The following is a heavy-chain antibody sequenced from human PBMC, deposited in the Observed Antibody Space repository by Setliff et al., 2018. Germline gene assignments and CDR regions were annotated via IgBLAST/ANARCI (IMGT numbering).Heavy chain of an antibody. CDR1: GFTFSVNY. CDR2: ISRGGNTI. J-gene: IGHJ4*02. V-gene: IGHV3-11*04. Sequence: PGGSLRLSCAGSGFTFSVNYMSWIRQAPGRGLEWISYISRGGNTIYYADSVKGRFTVSRDNTKNFPYLQMNSLRAEDTAVYYCAKFSPDAYNFDYWGQGTLVTVSS. CDR3: AKFSPDAYNFDY. D-gene: IGHD2-2*01.